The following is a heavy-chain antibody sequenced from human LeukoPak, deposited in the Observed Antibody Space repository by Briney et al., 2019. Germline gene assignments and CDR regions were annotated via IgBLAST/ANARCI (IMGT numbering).Heavy chain of an antibody. CDR1: GGTFSSYT. CDR2: IIPILGIA. J-gene: IGHJ5*02. V-gene: IGHV1-69*02. D-gene: IGHD6-13*01. CDR3: ARVVAAAVINCSAP. Sequence: SVKVSCKASGGTFSSYTISWVRQAPGQGLEWMGRIIPILGIANYAQKFQGRVTITADKSTSTAYMELSSLRSEDTAVYYCARVVAAAVINCSAPGGQETLVTVPS.